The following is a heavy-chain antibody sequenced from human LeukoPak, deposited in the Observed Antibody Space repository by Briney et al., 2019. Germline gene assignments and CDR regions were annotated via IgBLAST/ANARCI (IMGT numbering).Heavy chain of an antibody. CDR1: GGSISSGGYY. V-gene: IGHV4-31*03. J-gene: IGHJ4*02. CDR2: IYYSGST. D-gene: IGHD2-21*02. CDR3: AREVTASGAVYFDY. Sequence: SETLSLTCTVSGGSISSGGYYRSSIRQHPGKGLEWIGYIYYSGSTSYNPSLKSRLTISVDTSKNQFSLKLSSVTAADTAVYYCAREVTASGAVYFDYWGQGTLVTVSS.